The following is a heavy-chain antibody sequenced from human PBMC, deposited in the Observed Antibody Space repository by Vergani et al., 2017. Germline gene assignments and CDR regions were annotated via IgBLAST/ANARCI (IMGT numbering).Heavy chain of an antibody. CDR1: GFTFDDYA. CDR3: AKDPYSSSYAILGYYYYGMDI. D-gene: IGHD6-13*01. V-gene: IGHV3-9*01. CDR2: ISWNSGSI. Sequence: VQLVESGGGVVQPGRSLRLSFAASGFTFDDYAMHWVRQAPGKGLEWVSGISWNSGSIGYADSVKGRFTISRDNAKNTLYLQMNSLRAEDTAVYYCAKDPYSSSYAILGYYYYGMDIWGQGTTVTVSS. J-gene: IGHJ6*02.